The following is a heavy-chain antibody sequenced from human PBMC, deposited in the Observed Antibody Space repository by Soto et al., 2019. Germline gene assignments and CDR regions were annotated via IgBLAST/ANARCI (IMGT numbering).Heavy chain of an antibody. D-gene: IGHD3-22*01. Sequence: GESLKISCKGSGYSFTSNWIGWVRQMPGKGLEWMGIIYPGDSDTRYSPPFQGQVTISADKSISTAYLQWSRLKASDSAMYYCARMDSSALGIEYWGQGTLVTVS. V-gene: IGHV5-51*01. CDR2: IYPGDSDT. CDR1: GYSFTSNW. J-gene: IGHJ4*02. CDR3: ARMDSSALGIEY.